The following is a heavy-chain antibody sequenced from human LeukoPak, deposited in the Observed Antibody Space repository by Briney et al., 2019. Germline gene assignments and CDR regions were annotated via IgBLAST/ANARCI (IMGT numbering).Heavy chain of an antibody. CDR1: GYTFTGYF. V-gene: IGHV1-2*02. Sequence: ASVKVSCKASGYTFTGYFMHWVRQAPGQGLEWMGWINPKTGGTNYAQKFQGRVTMTRGTSISTAYMEVRRLRSDDTAVYYCARTSTSGFGELFDGMDVWGQGTTVTVSS. CDR2: INPKTGGT. D-gene: IGHD3-10*01. J-gene: IGHJ6*02. CDR3: ARTSTSGFGELFDGMDV.